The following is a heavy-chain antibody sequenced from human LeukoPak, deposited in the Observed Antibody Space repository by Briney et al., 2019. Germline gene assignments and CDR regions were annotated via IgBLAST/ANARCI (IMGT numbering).Heavy chain of an antibody. J-gene: IGHJ4*02. CDR1: GFPFSSYA. CDR3: AKAADVETLLLFDY. Sequence: GGSLRLSCAASGFPFSSYAMSWVRQAPGKGLEWVSAISGSGGSTYYGDSVEGRFTISRDNSKNTLYLQMNSLRAEDTAVYYCAKAADVETLLLFDYWGQGTLVTVSS. V-gene: IGHV3-23*01. CDR2: ISGSGGST. D-gene: IGHD3-3*01.